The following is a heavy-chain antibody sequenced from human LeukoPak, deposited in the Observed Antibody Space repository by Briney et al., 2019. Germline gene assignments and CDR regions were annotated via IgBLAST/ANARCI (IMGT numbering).Heavy chain of an antibody. D-gene: IGHD3-10*01. CDR2: ISYDGSKK. V-gene: IGHV3-30-3*01. Sequence: GGSLRLSCAASGFTFSSYAMHWVRQAPGKGLEWVAVISYDGSKKYYADSVKGRFTISRDSSKNTLYLQMNSLRAEDTAVYYCARDYGYYYGSGSYYIPDWGQGTLVTVSS. J-gene: IGHJ4*02. CDR1: GFTFSSYA. CDR3: ARDYGYYYGSGSYYIPD.